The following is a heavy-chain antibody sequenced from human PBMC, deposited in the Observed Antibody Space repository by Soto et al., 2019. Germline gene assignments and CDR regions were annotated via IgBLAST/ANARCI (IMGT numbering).Heavy chain of an antibody. CDR1: GGSISSSSYY. J-gene: IGHJ6*03. CDR2: IYYSGST. D-gene: IGHD3-3*01. Sequence: SETLSLTCTVSGGSISSSSYYWGWIRQPPGKGLEWIGGIYYSGSTYYNPSLKSRVTISVDTSKNQFPLKLSSVTAADTAVYYCARHVTIFGVVPRRKDYYYYYMDVWGKGTTVTVSS. CDR3: ARHVTIFGVVPRRKDYYYYYMDV. V-gene: IGHV4-39*01.